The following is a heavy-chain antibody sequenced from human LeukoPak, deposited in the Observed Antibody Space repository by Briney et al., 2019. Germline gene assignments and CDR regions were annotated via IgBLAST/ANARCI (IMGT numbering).Heavy chain of an antibody. CDR3: SRENGAFSPFGY. Sequence: SETLSLTCGVSGGSITSTNWGSWVRQPPGQCLEWMGQVSLSGHTNYTPSLSSRVIMALDTSKNHLSLHLTSVTAADTAVYYCSRENGAFSPFGYWGQGYLVTVLS. CDR1: GGSITSTNW. V-gene: IGHV4-4*02. CDR2: VSLSGHT. J-gene: IGHJ4*02. D-gene: IGHD2-8*01.